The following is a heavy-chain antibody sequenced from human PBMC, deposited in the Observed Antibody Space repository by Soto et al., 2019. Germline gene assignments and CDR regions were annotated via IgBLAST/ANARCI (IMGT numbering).Heavy chain of an antibody. CDR3: ARSSLSYYYGMDV. J-gene: IGHJ6*02. CDR2: IIPIFGTA. V-gene: IGHV1-69*13. CDR1: GGTFSSYA. Sequence: AASVKVSCKASGGTFSSYAISWVRQAPGQGLEWMGGIIPIFGTANYAQKFQGRVTITADESTSTAYMELSSLRSEDTAVYYCARSSLSYYYGMDVWGQGTTVTVSS.